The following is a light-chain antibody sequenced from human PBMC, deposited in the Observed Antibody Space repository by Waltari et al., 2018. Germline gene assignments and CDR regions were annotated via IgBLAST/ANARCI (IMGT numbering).Light chain of an antibody. CDR3: CSYAGSRTWV. V-gene: IGLV2-23*02. J-gene: IGLJ3*02. CDR2: DVS. Sequence: QSALTQPASVSGSPGQSISISCIGTSSDTGTFNLVSWYLQYPGTAPKPLIYDVSQRPSGVSNRFSGSKSGNTASLTISGLQAEDEAIYYCCSYAGSRTWVFGGGAKLTVL. CDR1: SSDTGTFNL.